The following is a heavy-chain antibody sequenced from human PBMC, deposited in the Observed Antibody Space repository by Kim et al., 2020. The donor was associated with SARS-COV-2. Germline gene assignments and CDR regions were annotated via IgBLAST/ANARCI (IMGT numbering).Heavy chain of an antibody. V-gene: IGHV4-39*01. CDR1: GGSISSSSYY. J-gene: IGHJ6*02. CDR2: IYYSGST. Sequence: SETLSLTCTVSGGSISSSSYYWGWIRQPPGKGLEWIGSIYYSGSTYYNPSLKSRVTISVDTSKNQFSLKLSSVTAADTAVYYCARQWQWLSPSLRYYYGMDVWGQGTTVTVSS. CDR3: ARQWQWLSPSLRYYYGMDV. D-gene: IGHD6-19*01.